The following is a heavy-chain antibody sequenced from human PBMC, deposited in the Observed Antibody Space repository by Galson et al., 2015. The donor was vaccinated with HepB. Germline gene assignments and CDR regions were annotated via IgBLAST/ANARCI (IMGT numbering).Heavy chain of an antibody. CDR2: MHDTGST. CDR3: ARVPGGRASGFDY. CDR1: GVSINSVY. V-gene: IGHV4-59*01. Sequence: ETLSLTCTVSGVSINSVYWAWIRQPPGKGLEWIGYMHDTGSTDYNPSLTSRLTTSVDTSKNQFSLRLSSVTAADTAVYYCARVPGGRASGFDYWGQGILVTVSS. D-gene: IGHD1-26*01. J-gene: IGHJ4*02.